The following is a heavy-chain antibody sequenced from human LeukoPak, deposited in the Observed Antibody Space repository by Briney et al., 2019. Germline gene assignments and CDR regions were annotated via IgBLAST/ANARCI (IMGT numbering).Heavy chain of an antibody. Sequence: GGSLRLSCAASGFTFSSYWMHWVRQAPGKGLVWVSRINTDGSSTSYADSVKGRFTISRDNAKNTLYLQMNSLRAEDTAVYYCASTREIAYFDYWGQGTLVTVSS. CDR1: GFTFSSYW. CDR3: ASTREIAYFDY. V-gene: IGHV3-74*01. D-gene: IGHD5-24*01. CDR2: INTDGSST. J-gene: IGHJ4*02.